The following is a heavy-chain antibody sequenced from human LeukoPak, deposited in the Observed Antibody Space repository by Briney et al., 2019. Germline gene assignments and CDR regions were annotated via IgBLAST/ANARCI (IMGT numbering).Heavy chain of an antibody. CDR3: ARHSPVYYDFDY. V-gene: IGHV4-59*08. J-gene: IGHJ4*02. Sequence: KPSETLSLTCTVSGGSISSYYWSWIRQPPGKGLEWIAYIHYSGSTNYNPSLKSRVTISVDTSKNQFSLKVNSVTAADTAVYYCARHSPVYYDFDYWGQGTLVTVSS. CDR1: GGSISSYY. CDR2: IHYSGST. D-gene: IGHD3-10*01.